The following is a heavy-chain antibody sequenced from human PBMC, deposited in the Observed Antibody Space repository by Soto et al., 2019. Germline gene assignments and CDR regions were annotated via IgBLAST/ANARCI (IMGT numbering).Heavy chain of an antibody. CDR3: ARVLYRDSMLRQHYYYYYMDV. CDR1: GFTFSSYS. V-gene: IGHV3-21*01. J-gene: IGHJ6*03. CDR2: ISSSSYI. Sequence: GGSLRLSCAASGFTFSSYSMNWVRQAPGKGLEWVSSISSSSYIYYADSVKGRFTISRDNAKNSLYLQMNSLRAEDTAVYYCARVLYRDSMLRQHYYYYYMDVWGKGTTVTVSS. D-gene: IGHD3-16*02.